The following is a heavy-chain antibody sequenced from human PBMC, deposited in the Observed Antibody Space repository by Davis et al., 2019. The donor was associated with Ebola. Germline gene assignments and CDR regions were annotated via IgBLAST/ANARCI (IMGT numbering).Heavy chain of an antibody. J-gene: IGHJ4*02. CDR3: ARDRYSDGSGYFFEQSH. CDR1: GGTFNTYA. Sequence: SVQVSCKASGGTFNTYAISWVRQPPGQGLDWMGGIIPLSVIPKYAQKFQGRVTITADESTSTVYMELSSLRSEDTAVYYCARDRYSDGSGYFFEQSHWGQGTLVTVSS. CDR2: IIPLSVIP. V-gene: IGHV1-69*13. D-gene: IGHD3-22*01.